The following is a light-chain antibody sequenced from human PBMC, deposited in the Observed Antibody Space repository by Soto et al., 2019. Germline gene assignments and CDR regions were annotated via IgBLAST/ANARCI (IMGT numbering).Light chain of an antibody. V-gene: IGLV2-14*01. CDR2: EVS. CDR1: SSDIGVYNY. Sequence: QSVLTQPASVSGSPGQSITISCTGTSSDIGVYNYVSWYQHHPGKAPKLMIYEVSNRPSGVSTRFSGSKSGNTASLTISGLQAEDEADYYCSSYTGSSPLVFGGGTKLTVL. J-gene: IGLJ3*02. CDR3: SSYTGSSPLV.